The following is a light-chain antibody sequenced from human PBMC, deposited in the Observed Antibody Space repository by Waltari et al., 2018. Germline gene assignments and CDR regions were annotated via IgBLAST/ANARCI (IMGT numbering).Light chain of an antibody. CDR2: RNN. V-gene: IGLV1-47*01. J-gene: IGLJ2*01. CDR3: AAWDDSLSGVV. Sequence: QSVLTQPPSASGTPGQRATISFSAISSNIVSDYVYWYQQLPGTAPKLLIYRNNQRPSGVPDRFSGSKSGTSASLAISGLRSEDEADYYCAAWDDSLSGVVFGGGTKLTVL. CDR1: SSNIVSDY.